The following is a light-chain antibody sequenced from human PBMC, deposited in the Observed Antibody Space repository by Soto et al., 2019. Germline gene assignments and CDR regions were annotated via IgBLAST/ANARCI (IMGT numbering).Light chain of an antibody. CDR2: EVN. J-gene: IGLJ1*01. Sequence: QSALTQPASVSGSPGQSITISCTGTSSDVGGYNYVSWYQQHPGKAPKLMIYEVNNRPSGVSNRFSGSKSGNTASLTISGLQAEDEADYYCSSYTTSSPLGYVFGTGTKLTVL. V-gene: IGLV2-14*01. CDR3: SSYTTSSPLGYV. CDR1: SSDVGGYNY.